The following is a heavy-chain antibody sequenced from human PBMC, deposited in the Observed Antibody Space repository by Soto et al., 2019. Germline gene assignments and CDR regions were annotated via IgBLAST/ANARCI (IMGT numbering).Heavy chain of an antibody. CDR2: IWYDGSSQ. Sequence: GGSLRLSCAASGFNFRNHGMHWVRQAPGKGLEWVAVIWYDGSSQYYADSVKGRFTVSRDNSKNTLSLQMNSLRADDTAVYYCAKRRGAGGHFDYWGQGALVTVSS. J-gene: IGHJ4*02. D-gene: IGHD2-15*01. CDR3: AKRRGAGGHFDY. V-gene: IGHV3-33*06. CDR1: GFNFRNHG.